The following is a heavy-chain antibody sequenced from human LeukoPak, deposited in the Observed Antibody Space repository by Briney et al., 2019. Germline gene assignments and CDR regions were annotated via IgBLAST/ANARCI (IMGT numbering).Heavy chain of an antibody. D-gene: IGHD3-22*01. CDR2: ISGSGGST. Sequence: PGGSLRLSCAASGFTFSSYAMSWVRQAPGKGLEWVSAISGSGGSTYYADSVKGRFTISRDNSKNTLYLQMNSLRAEDTAVYYCARDSVDYYHDTLGGSGMDVWGQGTTVTVSS. CDR1: GFTFSSYA. CDR3: ARDSVDYYHDTLGGSGMDV. V-gene: IGHV3-23*01. J-gene: IGHJ6*02.